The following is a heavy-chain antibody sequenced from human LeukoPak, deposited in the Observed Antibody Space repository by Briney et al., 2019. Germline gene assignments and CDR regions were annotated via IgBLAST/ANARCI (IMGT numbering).Heavy chain of an antibody. D-gene: IGHD3-22*01. Sequence: GRSLRLSCAASGFTFDDYAMHWVRQAPGKGLEWVSGISWNSGSIGYADSVKGRFTISRDNAKNSLYLQMNSLRAEDTALYYCAKDLHSYDSSGYYRTNYFDYWGQGTLVTVSS. J-gene: IGHJ4*02. V-gene: IGHV3-9*01. CDR2: ISWNSGSI. CDR3: AKDLHSYDSSGYYRTNYFDY. CDR1: GFTFDDYA.